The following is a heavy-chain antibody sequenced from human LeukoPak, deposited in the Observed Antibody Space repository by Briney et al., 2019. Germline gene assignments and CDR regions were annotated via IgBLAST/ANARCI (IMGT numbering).Heavy chain of an antibody. D-gene: IGHD3-3*01. Sequence: GGSLRLSCAASGFTFDDYAMHWVRQAPGKGLEWVSGISWNSGSIGYADSVKGRFTISRDNAKNSLYLQMNSLRAEDTALYYCAKETRSTISAGRKYYFDYWGQGTLVTVSS. CDR3: AKETRSTISAGRKYYFDY. V-gene: IGHV3-9*01. CDR1: GFTFDDYA. CDR2: ISWNSGSI. J-gene: IGHJ4*02.